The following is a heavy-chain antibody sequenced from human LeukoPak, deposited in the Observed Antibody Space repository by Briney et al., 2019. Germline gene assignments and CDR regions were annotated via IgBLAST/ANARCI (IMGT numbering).Heavy chain of an antibody. Sequence: ASVKVSCKASGYTFTSYAMHWVRQAPGQRLEWMGWINAGNGNTKYSQKFQGRVTTSRDTSASTAYMELSSLRSEDTAVYYCARDVVRGVIIGFDPWGQGTLVTVSS. D-gene: IGHD3-10*01. J-gene: IGHJ5*02. CDR2: INAGNGNT. CDR3: ARDVVRGVIIGFDP. CDR1: GYTFTSYA. V-gene: IGHV1-3*01.